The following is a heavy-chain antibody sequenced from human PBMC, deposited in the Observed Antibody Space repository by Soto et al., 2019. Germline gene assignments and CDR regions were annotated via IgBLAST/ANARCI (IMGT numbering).Heavy chain of an antibody. CDR2: ISSSSSSTYI. J-gene: IGHJ6*02. V-gene: IGHV3-21*01. D-gene: IGHD2-2*01. CDR1: GFTFSTYS. Sequence: GGSLRLSCAASGFTFSTYSMNWARQAPGKGLEWVSSISSSSSSTYIYYADSVKGRFTISRDNAKNSLYLQMNSLRPEDTAVYYCARQGSSTKYYTMDVWGQGTTVTV. CDR3: ARQGSSTKYYTMDV.